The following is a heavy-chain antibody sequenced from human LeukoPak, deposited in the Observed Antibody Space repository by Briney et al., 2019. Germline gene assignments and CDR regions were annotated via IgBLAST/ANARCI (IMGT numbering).Heavy chain of an antibody. CDR1: GFTFSGSA. Sequence: GGSLRLSCAASGFTFSGSAMHWVRQASGKGLEWVGRIRSKANSYATAYAASVKGRFTISRDDSKNTAYLQMNSLKTKDTAVYYCTSRVDWNYDYFDYWGQGTLVTVSS. J-gene: IGHJ4*02. V-gene: IGHV3-73*01. CDR3: TSRVDWNYDYFDY. D-gene: IGHD1-7*01. CDR2: IRSKANSYAT.